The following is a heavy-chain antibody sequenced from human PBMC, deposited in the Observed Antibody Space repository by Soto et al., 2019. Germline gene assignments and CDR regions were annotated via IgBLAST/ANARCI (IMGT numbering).Heavy chain of an antibody. CDR1: GFTFSNYG. J-gene: IGHJ4*02. CDR3: AAGETLHH. CDR2: IWYDGSNK. Sequence: QMQLVESGGGVVQPGRSLRLSCAASGFTFSNYGMHWVRQAPGKGLEWVAIIWYDGSNKFYADSVKGRFTISRDNSKNTVYLQMNSLRVEDTAMYYCAAGETLHHRGQGTLVTVSS. D-gene: IGHD3-10*01. V-gene: IGHV3-33*01.